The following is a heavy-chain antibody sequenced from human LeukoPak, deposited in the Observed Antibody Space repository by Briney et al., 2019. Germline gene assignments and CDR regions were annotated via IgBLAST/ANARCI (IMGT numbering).Heavy chain of an antibody. V-gene: IGHV3-21*04. CDR2: ISPAGTYI. J-gene: IGHJ4*02. CDR1: GFNFSTYS. CDR3: SRGQLGATYFDY. Sequence: PGGSLRLSCAASGFNFSTYSMAWVRQAPGKGLEWVSFISPAGTYIYYADLVRGRFTISRDNAKNSLFLQMNSLRAEDTAVYFCSRGQLGATYFDYWGQGILVTVSP. D-gene: IGHD1-26*01.